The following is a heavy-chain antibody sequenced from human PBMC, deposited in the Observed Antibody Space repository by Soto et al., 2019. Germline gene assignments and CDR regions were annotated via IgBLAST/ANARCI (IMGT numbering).Heavy chain of an antibody. CDR1: GYTFTSYG. Sequence: GASVKVSCKASGYTFTSYGIIWVRQAPGQGLEWMGWISAYNGNTNYAQKLQGRVTMTTDTSTSTAYMELRSLRSDDTAVYYCARAITTVTDYYYSGMDVWGQGTTVTVSS. D-gene: IGHD4-17*01. J-gene: IGHJ6*02. CDR2: ISAYNGNT. CDR3: ARAITTVTDYYYSGMDV. V-gene: IGHV1-18*01.